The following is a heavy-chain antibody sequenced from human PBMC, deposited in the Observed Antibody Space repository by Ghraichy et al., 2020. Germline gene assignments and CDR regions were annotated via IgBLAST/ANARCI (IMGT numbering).Heavy chain of an antibody. CDR3: AAGEYSSSSTNNDGFDI. D-gene: IGHD6-6*01. CDR1: GYTFTSYD. CDR2: MKSNSGNT. V-gene: IGHV1-8*01. J-gene: IGHJ3*02. Sequence: SVKVSCKASGYTFTSYDINWVRQATGQGLEWMGYMKSNSGNTGYAQKFQGRVTMTRDTSISTAYMELSSLRSEDTAVYYCAAGEYSSSSTNNDGFDIWGQGTMVTVSS.